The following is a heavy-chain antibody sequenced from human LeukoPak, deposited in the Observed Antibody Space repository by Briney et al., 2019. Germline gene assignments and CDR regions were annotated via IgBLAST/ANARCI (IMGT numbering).Heavy chain of an antibody. CDR3: AKAGIAVPATPEY. Sequence: GGSLRLSCAASGFTFSSYAMNWVRQAPGKGLEWVSVISSSGGTTYYSDSVKGRFIISRDNSKNTLYLQMNSLRAEDTAVYYCAKAGIAVPATPEYCGQGTQVTVTS. CDR2: ISSSGGTT. CDR1: GFTFSSYA. D-gene: IGHD6-19*01. V-gene: IGHV3-23*01. J-gene: IGHJ4*02.